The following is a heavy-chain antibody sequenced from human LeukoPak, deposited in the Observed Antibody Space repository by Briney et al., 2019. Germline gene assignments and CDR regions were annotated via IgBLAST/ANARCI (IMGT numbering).Heavy chain of an antibody. V-gene: IGHV3-33*01. CDR1: GFTFSSYG. CDR3: VRSSMAAAGPFDY. CDR2: IWYDGSNK. Sequence: GRSLRLSCAASGFTFSSYGMHWVRQAPGKGLEWVTVIWYDGSNKYYADSVKGRFTISRDNSKNTQYLQMNSLRAEDTAVYYCVRSSMAAAGPFDYWGQGILVTVSS. D-gene: IGHD6-13*01. J-gene: IGHJ4*02.